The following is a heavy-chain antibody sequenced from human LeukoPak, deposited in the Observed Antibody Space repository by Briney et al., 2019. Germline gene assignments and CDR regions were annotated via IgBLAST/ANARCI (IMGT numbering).Heavy chain of an antibody. CDR2: ISSSGSTI. V-gene: IGHV3-11*01. Sequence: GGSLRLSCVASGFTFSDYYMSWIRQAPGKGLEWVSYISSSGSTIYYADSVKGRFTISRDNAKNSLYLQMNSLRAEDTAMYYCARQGDLGYCSSASCYHFDYWGQGTLVPVSS. CDR3: ARQGDLGYCSSASCYHFDY. CDR1: GFTFSDYY. D-gene: IGHD2-2*01. J-gene: IGHJ4*02.